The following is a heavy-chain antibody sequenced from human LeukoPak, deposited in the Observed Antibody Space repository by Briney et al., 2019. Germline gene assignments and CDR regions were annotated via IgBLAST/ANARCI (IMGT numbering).Heavy chain of an antibody. J-gene: IGHJ6*02. CDR1: GFTFSSYS. D-gene: IGHD4-11*01. CDR3: ARSQSYYYGMDV. CDR2: ISSSSSYI. Sequence: PGGSLRLSCAASGFTFSSYSMNWVRQATGKALECVSSISSSSSYIYYADSVKGRFTISRDNAKNSLYLQMNSLRAEDTAVYYCARSQSYYYGMDVWGQGTTVTVSS. V-gene: IGHV3-21*01.